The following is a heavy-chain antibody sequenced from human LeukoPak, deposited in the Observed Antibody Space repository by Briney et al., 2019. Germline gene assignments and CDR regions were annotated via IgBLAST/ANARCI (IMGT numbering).Heavy chain of an antibody. CDR2: IKSKTDGGTT. CDR3: TTRPAAAGFDP. CDR1: GFTFSNAW. D-gene: IGHD6-13*01. Sequence: GGSLRLSCAASGFTFSNAWMSWVRQAPGKGLEWVGRIKSKTDGGTTDYAAPVKGRFTISRDDSKNTMYLQMNSLKTEDTAVYYCTTRPAAAGFDPWGQGTLVTVSS. J-gene: IGHJ5*02. V-gene: IGHV3-15*01.